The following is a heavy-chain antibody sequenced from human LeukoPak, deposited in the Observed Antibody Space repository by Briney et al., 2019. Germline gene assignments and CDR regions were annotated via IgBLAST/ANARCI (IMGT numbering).Heavy chain of an antibody. CDR2: ISAYNGNT. CDR3: AVTIFGVVIPFDP. J-gene: IGHJ5*02. V-gene: IGHV1-18*01. D-gene: IGHD3-3*01. CDR1: GYTFTSYG. Sequence: ASVKVSCKASGYTFTSYGISWVRQAPGQGFEWMGWISAYNGNTNYAQKLQGRVTMTTDTSTSTAYMELRSLRSDDTAVYYCAVTIFGVVIPFDPWGQGTLVTVSS.